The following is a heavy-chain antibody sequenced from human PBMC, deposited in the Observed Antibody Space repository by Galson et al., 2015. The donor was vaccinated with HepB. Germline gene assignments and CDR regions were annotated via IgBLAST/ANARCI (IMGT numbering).Heavy chain of an antibody. Sequence: SVKVSCKVSGYTLTELSMHWVRQAPGKGLEWMGGFDPEDGETIYAQKFQGRVTMTEDTSTDTAYMELSSLRSEDTAVYYCATLAAAGTGGGDWGQGTLVTVSS. CDR2: FDPEDGET. J-gene: IGHJ4*02. CDR1: GYTLTELS. CDR3: ATLAAAGTGGGD. D-gene: IGHD6-13*01. V-gene: IGHV1-24*01.